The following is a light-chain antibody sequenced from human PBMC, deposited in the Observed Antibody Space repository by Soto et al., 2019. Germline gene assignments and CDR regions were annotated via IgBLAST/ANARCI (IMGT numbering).Light chain of an antibody. J-gene: IGLJ1*01. CDR1: LSDVGAYNY. V-gene: IGLV2-14*01. Sequence: QSVLTQPSSFSGSPGQSIAISCTGTLSDVGAYNYVSWYQQHPGKAPKLMISEVTNRPSGVSDRFSGSKSGNTASLTISGLQAEDEADYYCSSFTSRFTFVFGTGTKVTVL. CDR3: SSFTSRFTFV. CDR2: EVT.